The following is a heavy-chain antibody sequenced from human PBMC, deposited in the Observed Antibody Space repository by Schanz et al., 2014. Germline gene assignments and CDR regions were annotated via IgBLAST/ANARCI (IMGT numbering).Heavy chain of an antibody. J-gene: IGHJ4*02. CDR1: RFTVTNAW. CDR3: ARIGGSVFDY. CDR2: ISGGGGTT. Sequence: EVQLVESGGGVVRPGGSLTLSCAASRFTVTNAWMSWVRQAPGKGLEWVSAISGGGGTTYYADSVKGRFTISRDNSKNSLYLQMNSLRAEDTAVYYCARIGGSVFDYWAQGTLXTVSS. V-gene: IGHV3-23*04. D-gene: IGHD3-10*01.